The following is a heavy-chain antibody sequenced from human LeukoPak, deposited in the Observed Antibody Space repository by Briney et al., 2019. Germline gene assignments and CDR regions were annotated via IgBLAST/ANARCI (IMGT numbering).Heavy chain of an antibody. CDR3: ARDPAYYDILTAYTVSNPLHH. D-gene: IGHD3-9*01. CDR2: MSAYNGNT. Sequence: ASVKVSCKASGYTFTSYGISSLRQAPGQGLEWMGWMSAYNGNTNYAQKLQGRVTMTTDTYTSTAYTELRSLRSDDSAVCYCARDPAYYDILTAYTVSNPLHHWAQGPLVTVSS. CDR1: GYTFTSYG. J-gene: IGHJ5*02. V-gene: IGHV1-18*01.